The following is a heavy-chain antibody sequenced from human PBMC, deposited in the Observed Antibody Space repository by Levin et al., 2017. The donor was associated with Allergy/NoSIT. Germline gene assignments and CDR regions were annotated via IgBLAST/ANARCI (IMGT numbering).Heavy chain of an antibody. D-gene: IGHD3-22*01. Sequence: LSLTCAASGFTFSSYAMHWVRQAPGKGLEWVAVISYDGSNKYYADSVKGRFTISRDNSKNTLYLQMNSLRAEDTAVYYCARDEGYYDSSGYYGYWGQGTLVTVSS. CDR1: GFTFSSYA. V-gene: IGHV3-30-3*01. J-gene: IGHJ4*02. CDR3: ARDEGYYDSSGYYGY. CDR2: ISYDGSNK.